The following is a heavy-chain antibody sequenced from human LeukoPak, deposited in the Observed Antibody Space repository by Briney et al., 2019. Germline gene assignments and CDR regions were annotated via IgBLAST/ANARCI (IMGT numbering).Heavy chain of an antibody. D-gene: IGHD2-2*01. CDR3: TTVLGYCSSTSCQRRGYFDY. CDR1: GFTFSSYA. Sequence: GKSLRLSCAASGFTFSSYAMHCVRQAPGKGLEWVSVISYDGSNKYYADSVKGRFTISRENSKNTLYLQMNSLKTEDTAVYYCTTVLGYCSSTSCQRRGYFDYWGQGPLVTVSS. V-gene: IGHV3-30*04. CDR2: ISYDGSNK. J-gene: IGHJ4*02.